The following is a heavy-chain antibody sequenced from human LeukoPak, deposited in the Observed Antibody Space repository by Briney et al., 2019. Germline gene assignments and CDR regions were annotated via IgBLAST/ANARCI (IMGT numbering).Heavy chain of an antibody. D-gene: IGHD6-19*01. J-gene: IGHJ4*02. CDR3: ASRAGYSSG. V-gene: IGHV4-59*05. CDR2: IYYSGST. CDR1: GGSISSNY. Sequence: SETLSLTCNVSGGSISSNYWSWIRQPPGKGLEWIGSIYYSGSTYYNPSLKSRVTISVDTSKNQFSLKLSSVTAADTAVYYCASRAGYSSGWGQGTLVTVSS.